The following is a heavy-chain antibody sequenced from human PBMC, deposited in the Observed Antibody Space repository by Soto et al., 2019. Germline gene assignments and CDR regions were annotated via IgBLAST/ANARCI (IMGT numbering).Heavy chain of an antibody. J-gene: IGHJ1*01. D-gene: IGHD4-17*01. V-gene: IGHV3-53*01. CDR1: GFTVSSNS. CDR3: ARWRVECGDSEYVQH. Sequence: EVQLVESGGGLIQPGGSLRLSCAASGFTVSSNSMIWVRQAPGKGLEWVSVIYSGGSTYYADSVKGRFTISRDKSKNPLYLQMSCVRAEDTAVYYCARWRVECGDSEYVQHGGQCTLVTVSS. CDR2: IYSGGST.